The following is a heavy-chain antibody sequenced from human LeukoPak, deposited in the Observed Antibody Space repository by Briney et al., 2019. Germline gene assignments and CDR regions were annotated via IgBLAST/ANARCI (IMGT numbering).Heavy chain of an antibody. CDR3: ARIRESGSWYSIDY. CDR2: IKQDGSEK. J-gene: IGHJ4*02. Sequence: GGSLRLSCAASGFTFSTYWMSWVRQAPGKGLEWVANIKQDGSEKYYVDSVKGRFTISRDNAKNSLYLQMNSLRAEDTAMYYCARIRESGSWYSIDYWGQRTLFTVSS. CDR1: GFTFSTYW. D-gene: IGHD6-13*01. V-gene: IGHV3-7*01.